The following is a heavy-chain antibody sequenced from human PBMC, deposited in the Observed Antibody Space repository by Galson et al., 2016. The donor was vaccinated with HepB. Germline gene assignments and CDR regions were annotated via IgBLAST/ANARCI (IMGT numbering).Heavy chain of an antibody. J-gene: IGHJ4*02. Sequence: SLRLSCAASGFTFDTYAMHWVRQAPGKGLEWVSGISWNSGSVGYADSVKGRFTMSRDNAKKSLYLQMNSLRPEDTALYYCTKDSLIYSSSWYSFHYWGQGTLVTGSS. D-gene: IGHD6-13*01. CDR3: TKDSLIYSSSWYSFHY. CDR2: ISWNSGSV. CDR1: GFTFDTYA. V-gene: IGHV3-9*01.